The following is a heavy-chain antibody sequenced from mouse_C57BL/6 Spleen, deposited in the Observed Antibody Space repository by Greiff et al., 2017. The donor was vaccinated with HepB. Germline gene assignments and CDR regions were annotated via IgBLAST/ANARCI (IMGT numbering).Heavy chain of an antibody. Sequence: VQLQQSGAELVRPGASVTLSCKASGYTFTDYEMHWVKQTPVHGLEWIGAIDPETGGTAYNQKFKGKAILTADKSSSTAYMELRSLTSEDSAVYYCTESTTVVAYYFDYWGQGTTLTVSS. V-gene: IGHV1-15*01. D-gene: IGHD1-1*01. CDR3: TESTTVVAYYFDY. CDR1: GYTFTDYE. CDR2: IDPETGGT. J-gene: IGHJ2*01.